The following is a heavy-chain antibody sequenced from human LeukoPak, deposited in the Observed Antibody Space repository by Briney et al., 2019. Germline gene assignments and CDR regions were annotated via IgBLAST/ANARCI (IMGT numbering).Heavy chain of an antibody. CDR3: ARGYNWNFGEEGYYFDY. J-gene: IGHJ4*02. CDR1: GGSIRTYY. V-gene: IGHV4-4*07. D-gene: IGHD1-7*01. Sequence: ASETLSLTCTVSGGSIRTYYWNWIRQPAGKGLEWLGRIYSSGSTNHNPSLKSRVTISVDTSKNQFSLKLSSVTAADTAVYYCARGYNWNFGEEGYYFDYWGQGTLVTVSS. CDR2: IYSSGST.